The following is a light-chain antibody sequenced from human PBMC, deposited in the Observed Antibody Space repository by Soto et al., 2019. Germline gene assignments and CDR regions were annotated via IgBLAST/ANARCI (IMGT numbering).Light chain of an antibody. CDR2: DAS. CDR1: QSISKW. CDR3: QQYNNYLTWT. V-gene: IGKV1-5*01. J-gene: IGKJ1*01. Sequence: DIQMTQSPSTLSASVGDRVTITCRASQSISKWLAWYQQKPGKAPKVLIFDASILKSGVPSRFSGTGSGTDFTLTINSLQPDDFATYYCQQYNNYLTWTFGQGTKVEIK.